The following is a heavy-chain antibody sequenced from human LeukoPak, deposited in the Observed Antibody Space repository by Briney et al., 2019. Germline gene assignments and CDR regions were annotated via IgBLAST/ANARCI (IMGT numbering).Heavy chain of an antibody. CDR3: ARVLYGDYGDY. Sequence: ASVKVSCKASGYTFTSYYMHWVRQARGQGLEWMGIINPSGGGTSYAQKFQGRVTMTRDTSTSTVYMELSSLRSEDTAVYYCARVLYGDYGDYWGQGTLVTVSS. D-gene: IGHD4-17*01. CDR2: INPSGGGT. J-gene: IGHJ4*02. CDR1: GYTFTSYY. V-gene: IGHV1-46*01.